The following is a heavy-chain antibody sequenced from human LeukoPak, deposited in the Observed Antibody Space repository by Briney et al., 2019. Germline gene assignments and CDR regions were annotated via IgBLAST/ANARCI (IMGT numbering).Heavy chain of an antibody. Sequence: GGSLRLSCAASGFTFSSYNMNWVRQAPGKGLEWVSYISGGSTVIDYADSVKGRFTISRDNAKNSLYLQMNSLSGEDTAVYYCARTRGYNYGYSDDWGQGTLVTVSS. CDR2: ISGGSTVI. D-gene: IGHD5-18*01. V-gene: IGHV3-48*01. CDR1: GFTFSSYN. CDR3: ARTRGYNYGYSDD. J-gene: IGHJ4*02.